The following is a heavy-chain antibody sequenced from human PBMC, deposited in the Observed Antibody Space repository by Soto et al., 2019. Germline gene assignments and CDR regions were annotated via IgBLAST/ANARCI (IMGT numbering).Heavy chain of an antibody. Sequence: GGSLRLSCAASGFTVSSNYMSWVRQAPGKGLEWVSVIYSGGSTYYADSVKGRFTISRDNSKNTLYLQMNSLRAEDTAVYYCATYYYDSSGYPYNWFDPWGQGTLVTVS. CDR1: GFTVSSNY. D-gene: IGHD3-22*01. J-gene: IGHJ5*02. CDR2: IYSGGST. CDR3: ATYYYDSSGYPYNWFDP. V-gene: IGHV3-53*01.